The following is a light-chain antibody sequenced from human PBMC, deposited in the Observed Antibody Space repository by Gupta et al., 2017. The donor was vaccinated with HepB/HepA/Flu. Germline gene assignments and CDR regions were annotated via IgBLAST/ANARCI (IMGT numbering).Light chain of an antibody. V-gene: IGKV1-33*01. CDR1: QDISNY. CDR2: DAS. CDR3: QQYDNLHT. J-gene: IGKJ4*01. Sequence: DIQMTQSPSSLSASVGDRVTITCQASQDISNYLNWYQQKPGKAPKLLIYDASNLETGVPSRFSGSGSGTDFTFTSSSLQPEDIATYYCQQYDNLHTFGGGTKVEIK.